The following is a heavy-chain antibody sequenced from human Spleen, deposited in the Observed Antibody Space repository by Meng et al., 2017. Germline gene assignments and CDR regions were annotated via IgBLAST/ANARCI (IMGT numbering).Heavy chain of an antibody. J-gene: IGHJ4*02. CDR2: DDA. Sequence: QVRMVQAGAEGKKPGASVKVSCKASGYTFTKSTITWGRQAPGQGLEWMGYDDASYGQRLQGRVAMTTDTSTGTAYMELARLTSEDTAVYFCARKAGNCITITCYSLDYWGQGTLVTVSS. D-gene: IGHD2-15*01. V-gene: IGHV1-18*01. CDR1: GYTFTKST. CDR3: ARKAGNCITITCYSLDY.